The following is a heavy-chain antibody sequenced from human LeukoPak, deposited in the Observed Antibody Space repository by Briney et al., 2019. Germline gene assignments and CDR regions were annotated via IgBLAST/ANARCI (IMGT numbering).Heavy chain of an antibody. V-gene: IGHV1-46*01. D-gene: IGHD5-24*01. Sequence: ASVKVSCKASGYTFTSYYMHWVRQAPGQGLEWMGIINPSGGSTSYAQKFQGRVTMTRDTSTSTVYMELSGLRSEDTAVYYCARPCRDGYNWRYYFDYWGQGTLVTVSS. CDR2: INPSGGST. CDR1: GYTFTSYY. J-gene: IGHJ4*02. CDR3: ARPCRDGYNWRYYFDY.